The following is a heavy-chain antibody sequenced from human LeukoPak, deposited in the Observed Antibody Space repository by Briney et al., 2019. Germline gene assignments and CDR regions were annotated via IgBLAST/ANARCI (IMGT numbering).Heavy chain of an antibody. CDR2: INHSGST. J-gene: IGHJ4*02. V-gene: IGHV4-34*01. CDR1: GGSFSGYY. D-gene: IGHD2-2*01. Sequence: SETLSLTCAVYGGSFSGYYWSWIRQPPGKGLEWIGEINHSGSTNYNPSLKSRVTISVDTSKNQFSLKLSSVTAADTAVYYCARRRYCSSTSCYVLRYYFDYWGQGTLVTVSS. CDR3: ARRRYCSSTSCYVLRYYFDY.